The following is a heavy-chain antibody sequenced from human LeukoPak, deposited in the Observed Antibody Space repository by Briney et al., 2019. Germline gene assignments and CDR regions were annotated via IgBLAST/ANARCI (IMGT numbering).Heavy chain of an antibody. CDR1: GYILTGYY. CDR3: ARDGDGYNLD. CDR2: INSNNGDT. V-gene: IGHV1-2*02. D-gene: IGHD5-24*01. Sequence: ASEKVSCRASGYILTGYYLHWVRQAPGQGLEWVGGINSNNGDTHYAQNFQGRVTMTRDTSISTAYMELSRLGSDDTAVYYCARDGDGYNLDWGQGTLVTVSS. J-gene: IGHJ4*02.